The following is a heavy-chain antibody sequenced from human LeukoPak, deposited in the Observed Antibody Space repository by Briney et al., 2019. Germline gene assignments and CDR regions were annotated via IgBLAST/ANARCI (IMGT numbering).Heavy chain of an antibody. Sequence: GGSLRLSCAASGFTFSSYWMHWVRQAPGKGLVWVSRINSDGRSTSYADSVKGRFTISRDNAKNTLYLQVNSLRAEDTAVYYCARGGPHGYCSGGSCRPYYYYGMDVWGQGTTVTVSS. J-gene: IGHJ6*02. V-gene: IGHV3-74*01. CDR2: INSDGRST. CDR3: ARGGPHGYCSGGSCRPYYYYGMDV. D-gene: IGHD2-15*01. CDR1: GFTFSSYW.